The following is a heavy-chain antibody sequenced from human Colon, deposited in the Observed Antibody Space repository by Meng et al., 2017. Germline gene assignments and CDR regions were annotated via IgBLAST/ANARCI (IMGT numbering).Heavy chain of an antibody. J-gene: IGHJ4*02. CDR2: IYSGGSI. Sequence: ESLKISCAASGFTVSSYYMTWVRQAPGMGLQWVSIIYSGGSIYYADSVKGRFTISRDNSKNTLYLQMNSLRAEDTAVYYCARNSGSYPYYFDYWGQGALVTVSS. CDR1: GFTVSSYY. D-gene: IGHD1-26*01. CDR3: ARNSGSYPYYFDY. V-gene: IGHV3-53*01.